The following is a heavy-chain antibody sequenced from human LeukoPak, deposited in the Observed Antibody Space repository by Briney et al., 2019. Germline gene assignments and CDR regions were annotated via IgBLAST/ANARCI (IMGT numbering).Heavy chain of an antibody. V-gene: IGHV4-59*08. CDR3: ARHGKETVDTVFDY. CDR1: GGSISSYY. CDR2: IYYSGST. Sequence: SETLSPTRTVSGGSISSYYWSWIRQPPGKGLEWIGYIYYSGSTNYNPSLKSRVTMSVDTSKDQFSLKLSSVTAADTAVYYCARHGKETVDTVFDYWGQGTLVTVSS. J-gene: IGHJ4*02. D-gene: IGHD5-18*01.